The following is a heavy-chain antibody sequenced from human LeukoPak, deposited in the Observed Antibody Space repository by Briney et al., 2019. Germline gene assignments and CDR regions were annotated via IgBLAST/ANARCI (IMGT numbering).Heavy chain of an antibody. J-gene: IGHJ6*03. CDR1: GYTLTELS. V-gene: IGHV1-24*01. Sequence: ASVKVSCKVSGYTLTELSMHWVRQAPGKGLEWMGGFDPEDGETIYAQKFQGRVTMTEDTSTDTAYMELSSLRSEDTAVYYCATAYCGGDCYSHYYYYMDVWGKGTTVTVSS. D-gene: IGHD2-21*01. CDR2: FDPEDGET. CDR3: ATAYCGGDCYSHYYYYMDV.